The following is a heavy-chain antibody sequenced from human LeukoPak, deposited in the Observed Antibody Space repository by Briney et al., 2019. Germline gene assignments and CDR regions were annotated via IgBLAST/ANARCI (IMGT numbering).Heavy chain of an antibody. Sequence: GGSPRLSCAASGFTFSDYYMSWIRQAPGKGLEWVSYISSSGNSISYADSVKGRFTISRDNAKNSLNLQLNSLRAEDTAVYYCAREGIWFGPTYYYYMDVWGKGTTVTVSS. CDR3: AREGIWFGPTYYYYMDV. CDR2: ISSSGNSI. CDR1: GFTFSDYY. J-gene: IGHJ6*03. D-gene: IGHD3-10*01. V-gene: IGHV3-11*04.